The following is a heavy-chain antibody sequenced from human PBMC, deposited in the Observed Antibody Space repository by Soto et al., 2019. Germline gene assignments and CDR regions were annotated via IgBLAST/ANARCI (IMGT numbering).Heavy chain of an antibody. Sequence: SVKVSCKASGGTFSSYAISWVRQAPGQGLEWMGGIIPIFGTANYAQKFQGRVTITADESTSTAYMELSSLRSEDTAVYYCARDRVGYCTNGVCYTGYFDYWGQGTLVTVSS. D-gene: IGHD2-8*01. CDR1: GGTFSSYA. V-gene: IGHV1-69*13. CDR2: IIPIFGTA. J-gene: IGHJ4*02. CDR3: ARDRVGYCTNGVCYTGYFDY.